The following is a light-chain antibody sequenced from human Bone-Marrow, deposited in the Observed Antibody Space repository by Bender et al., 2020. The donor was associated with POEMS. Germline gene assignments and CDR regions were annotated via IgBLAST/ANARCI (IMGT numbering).Light chain of an antibody. CDR2: EGS. V-gene: IGLV2-23*01. CDR3: CSHAGSDTYVV. CDR1: SSDVGRYSL. Sequence: QSALTQPASVSGSPGQSITISCTGTSSDVGRYSLVSWYQQHPGKAPKLIIYEGSKRPSGVSNRFSGSKSGNTASLTISGLQAEDEADYYCCSHAGSDTYVVFGGGTKLTAL. J-gene: IGLJ2*01.